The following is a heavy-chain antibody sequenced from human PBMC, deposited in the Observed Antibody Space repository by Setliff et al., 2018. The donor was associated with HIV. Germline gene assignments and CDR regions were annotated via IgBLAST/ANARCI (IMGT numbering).Heavy chain of an antibody. V-gene: IGHV3-7*01. CDR1: GFTFSKYW. CDR2: VNPDGSGA. D-gene: IGHD3-10*01. Sequence: GGSLRLSCAASGFTFSKYWMSWVRQAPGKGLEWVASVNPDGSGASSVGSMKGRFTVSRDNAKNSLSLQMNSLRVEDTAIYYCADPPSGFWGQGTLVTVSS. CDR3: ADPPSGF. J-gene: IGHJ4*02.